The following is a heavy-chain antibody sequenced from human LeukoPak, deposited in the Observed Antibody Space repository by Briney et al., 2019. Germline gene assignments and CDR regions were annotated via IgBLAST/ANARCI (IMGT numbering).Heavy chain of an antibody. J-gene: IGHJ4*02. Sequence: GASVKVSCKASGGTFSSYGISWVRQAPGQGLEWMGWINTNTGNPTYAPGFTGRFVFSLDTSVSTAYLQISSLKAEDTAVYYCARSYYHFWSDYQYPGDYWGQGTLVTVSS. CDR2: INTNTGNP. CDR1: GGTFSSYG. CDR3: ARSYYHFWSDYQYPGDY. D-gene: IGHD3-3*01. V-gene: IGHV7-4-1*02.